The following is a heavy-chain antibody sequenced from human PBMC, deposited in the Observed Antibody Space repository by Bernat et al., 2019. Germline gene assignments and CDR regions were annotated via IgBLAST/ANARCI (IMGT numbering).Heavy chain of an antibody. D-gene: IGHD3-3*01. Sequence: QVQLQESGPGLVEPSQTLSLTCTVSGGSISSGGYYWTWIRLHPEKGLEWIGYIYDSGSTYYDPSLKSRVTISVDTSKNKFYMNLSSVTAADTDVYYCARGRGFLRWGDYYMDVWGKGTTVTVSS. V-gene: IGHV4-31*03. CDR3: ARGRGFLRWGDYYMDV. CDR2: IYDSGST. J-gene: IGHJ6*03. CDR1: GGSISSGGYY.